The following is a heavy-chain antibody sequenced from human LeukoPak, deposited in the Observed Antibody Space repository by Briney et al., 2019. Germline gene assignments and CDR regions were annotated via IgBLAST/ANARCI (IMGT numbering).Heavy chain of an antibody. V-gene: IGHV4-4*07. CDR3: ARGHIEYSSSYPDY. CDR2: IYTSGST. CDR1: GGSISSYY. Sequence: PSETLSLTCAVSGGSISSYYWSWIRQPAGKGLEWIGRIYTSGSTNYNPSLKSRVTMSVDTSKNQFSLKLSSVTAADTAVYYCARGHIEYSSSYPDYWGQGTLLTVSS. D-gene: IGHD6-6*01. J-gene: IGHJ4*02.